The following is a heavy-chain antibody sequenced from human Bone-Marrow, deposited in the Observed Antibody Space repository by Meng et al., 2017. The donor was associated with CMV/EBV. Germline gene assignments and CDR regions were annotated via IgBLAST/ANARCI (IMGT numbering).Heavy chain of an antibody. Sequence: YTFTNYGISCVRQAHGQGLEWMGWISAYNGNTNYAQKLQGRVTRTTDTSTSTAYMELRSLRSDDTAVYYCARPILGVGSYYYYGMDVWGQGTTVTVSS. CDR3: ARPILGVGSYYYYGMDV. CDR2: ISAYNGNT. J-gene: IGHJ6*02. V-gene: IGHV1-18*01. D-gene: IGHD3-3*01. CDR1: YTFTNYG.